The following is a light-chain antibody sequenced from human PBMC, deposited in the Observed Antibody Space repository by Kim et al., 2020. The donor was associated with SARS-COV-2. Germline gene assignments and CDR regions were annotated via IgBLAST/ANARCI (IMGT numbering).Light chain of an antibody. CDR1: SGHSSYA. Sequence: QLVLTQSPSASASLGASVKLTCTLSSGHSSYAIAWHQQKPEKGPRFLMKVDSDGSHSKGDGIPDRFSGSSSGAERYLTISSLQSEDDADYYCQTWGTGVVFGGGTQLTVL. V-gene: IGLV4-69*01. CDR3: QTWGTGVV. CDR2: VDSDGSH. J-gene: IGLJ2*01.